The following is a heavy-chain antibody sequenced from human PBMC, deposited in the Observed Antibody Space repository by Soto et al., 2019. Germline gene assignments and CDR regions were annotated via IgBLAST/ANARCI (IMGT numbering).Heavy chain of an antibody. CDR1: GFTFSSSS. D-gene: IGHD6-19*01. V-gene: IGHV3-30*01. J-gene: IGHJ4*02. CDR3: AKDRVVAGIGEFDY. Sequence: VQLVESAGGVVQPGRSLRLSCASSGFTFSSSSIHWVRQAPGKGLEWVAVISYDGSNKFYADSVKGRFTISRDNSKNTPYLQMDGLRSEDTAVYYCAKDRVVAGIGEFDYWGQGTLVTVSS. CDR2: ISYDGSNK.